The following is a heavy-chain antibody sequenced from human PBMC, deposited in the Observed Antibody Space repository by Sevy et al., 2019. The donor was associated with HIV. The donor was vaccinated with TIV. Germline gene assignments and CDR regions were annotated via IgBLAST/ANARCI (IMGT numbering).Heavy chain of an antibody. CDR2: ISASGGST. D-gene: IGHD6-19*01. CDR3: AKEGGNGWYGD. CDR1: EFTFSSYG. J-gene: IGHJ4*02. V-gene: IGHV3-23*01. Sequence: GGSLRLSCAASEFTFSSYGMSWVRQAPGKGLEWVSGISASGGSTYYADSVKGRFTISRDNSKNTVYLQMNSLRAEDTAVYYCAKEGGNGWYGDWGQGTLVTVSS.